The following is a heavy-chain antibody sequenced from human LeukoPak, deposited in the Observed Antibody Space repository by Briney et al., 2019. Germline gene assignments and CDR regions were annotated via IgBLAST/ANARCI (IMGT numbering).Heavy chain of an antibody. Sequence: SETLSLTCAVSGGSISSSNWWSWVRQPPGQGLEWIGSIYHNGNTYYNPSLKSRVTISVDTSKNEFSLKLSSVTAADTAVYYCARAYHSSWYLNWFDPWGQGTLVTVSS. V-gene: IGHV4-4*02. J-gene: IGHJ5*02. CDR3: ARAYHSSWYLNWFDP. CDR1: GGSISSSNW. D-gene: IGHD6-13*01. CDR2: IYHNGNT.